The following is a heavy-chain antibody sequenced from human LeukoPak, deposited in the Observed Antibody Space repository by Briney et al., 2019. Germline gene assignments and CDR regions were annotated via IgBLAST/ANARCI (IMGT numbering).Heavy chain of an antibody. CDR3: ARPRSIVVVPAAYRSYGMDV. D-gene: IGHD2-2*01. CDR2: INPNSGGT. Sequence: ASVKVSCKASGYTFTGYYMHWVRQAPGQGLEWMGWINPNSGGTNYAQKFQGWVTMTRDTSISTAYMELSRLRSDDTAVYYCARPRSIVVVPAAYRSYGMDVWGQGTTVTVSS. V-gene: IGHV1-2*04. CDR1: GYTFTGYY. J-gene: IGHJ6*02.